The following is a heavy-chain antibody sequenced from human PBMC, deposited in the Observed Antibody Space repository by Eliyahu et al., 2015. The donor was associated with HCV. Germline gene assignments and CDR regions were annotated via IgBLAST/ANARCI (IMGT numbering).Heavy chain of an antibody. V-gene: IGHV4-59*01. CDR2: IHYSGRT. CDR1: XXSITXXY. Sequence: QVQLQESGPGLVKPSETLSLTCTXXXXSITXXYWSWIRQHPGKGLEWIGYIHYSGRTNYNPSLKSRVTISIDTSKNQFSLKLTSVTAADTAMYYCASGGGGIAVTGTGGWFDPWGQGTLVTVSS. J-gene: IGHJ5*02. D-gene: IGHD6-19*01. CDR3: ASGGGGIAVTGTGGWFDP.